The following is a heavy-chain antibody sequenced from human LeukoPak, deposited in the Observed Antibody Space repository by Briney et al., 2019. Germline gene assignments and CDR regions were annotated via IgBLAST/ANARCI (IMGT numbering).Heavy chain of an antibody. CDR3: ARDSDYYDSSGYYVYFQH. CDR2: ISGSGGST. Sequence: GGSLRLSCAPSGLSVSSNFMSWVRQAPGKGLEWVSAISGSGGSTYYADSVKGRFTISRDNSKNTLYLQMNSLRAEDTAVYYCARDSDYYDSSGYYVYFQHWGQGTLVTVSS. D-gene: IGHD3-22*01. CDR1: GLSVSSNF. J-gene: IGHJ1*01. V-gene: IGHV3-23*01.